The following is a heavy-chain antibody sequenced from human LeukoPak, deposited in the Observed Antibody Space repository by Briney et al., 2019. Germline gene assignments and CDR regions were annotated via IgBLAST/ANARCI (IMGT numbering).Heavy chain of an antibody. CDR1: GGSISSSNYY. Sequence: SETLSLTCTVSGGSISSSNYYWGWIRQPPGKGLEWIGSIYYSGSSYYNPSLQSRVTISVDTSKNQYSLKLSSVTAADTAVYYCAGLDNGRTFDYWGQGTLVPVSS. V-gene: IGHV4-39*07. D-gene: IGHD2-8*01. CDR3: AGLDNGRTFDY. CDR2: IYYSGSS. J-gene: IGHJ4*02.